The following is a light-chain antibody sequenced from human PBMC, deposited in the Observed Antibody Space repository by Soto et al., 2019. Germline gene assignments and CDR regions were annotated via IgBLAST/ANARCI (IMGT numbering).Light chain of an antibody. J-gene: IGKJ2*01. Sequence: EIVMTQSPATLSVSTGDRATLSCRASQSVSSNLAWYQQKPGQAPRLLIYGASTRATGIPARFSGSGSGTEFTLTISSLQSEDFAVYYCQQYNNWPPYTFGQGTKLEIQ. CDR2: GAS. CDR3: QQYNNWPPYT. CDR1: QSVSSN. V-gene: IGKV3-15*01.